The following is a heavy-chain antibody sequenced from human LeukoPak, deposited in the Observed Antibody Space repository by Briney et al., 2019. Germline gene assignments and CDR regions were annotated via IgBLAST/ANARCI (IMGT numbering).Heavy chain of an antibody. J-gene: IGHJ4*02. V-gene: IGHV3-33*06. Sequence: GGPLRLSCAASGFSFSNFGMHWVRQTPGKGLEWVALIWSDARKTHYADSVMGRFTISRDNSKNTLYLQMNSLRVEDTAVYYCVKGGDGFNFGDHWGQGNRVTVSS. CDR1: GFSFSNFG. CDR3: VKGGDGFNFGDH. D-gene: IGHD5-24*01. CDR2: IWSDARKT.